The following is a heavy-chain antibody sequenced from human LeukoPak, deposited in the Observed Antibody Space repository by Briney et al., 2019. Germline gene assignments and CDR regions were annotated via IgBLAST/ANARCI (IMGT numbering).Heavy chain of an antibody. Sequence: SETLSLTCAVYGGSFSGYYWSWIRQPPGKGLEWIGEINHSGSTNYNPSLKSRVTISVDTSKNQFSLKLSSVTAADTAVYYCARKLNHYYYYYMDVWGKGTTVTISS. CDR1: GGSFSGYY. D-gene: IGHD5-24*01. CDR2: INHSGST. CDR3: ARKLNHYYYYYMDV. V-gene: IGHV4-34*01. J-gene: IGHJ6*03.